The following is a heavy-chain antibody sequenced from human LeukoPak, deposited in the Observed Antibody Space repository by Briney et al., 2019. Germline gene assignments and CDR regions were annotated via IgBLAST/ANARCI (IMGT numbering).Heavy chain of an antibody. CDR3: ARDRHHDFWEGAFDI. CDR1: GFTVSSNY. Sequence: PGGSLRLFCAASGFTVSSNYMSWVRQAPGKGLEWVSVIYSGGSTYYADSVKGRFTISRDNSKNTLYLQMNSLRAEDTAVYYCARDRHHDFWEGAFDIWGQGTMVTVSS. D-gene: IGHD3-3*01. V-gene: IGHV3-53*01. J-gene: IGHJ3*02. CDR2: IYSGGST.